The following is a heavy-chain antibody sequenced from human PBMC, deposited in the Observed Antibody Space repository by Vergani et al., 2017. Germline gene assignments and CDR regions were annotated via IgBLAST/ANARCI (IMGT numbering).Heavy chain of an antibody. D-gene: IGHD2-21*02. Sequence: QVQLVESAGGVVQHGGSLRLSCAASGFTFSNFGMHWIRQAPGKGLEWLAYIGKDGNNTRYRDAVKGRFTVSRDNSKDKLYLQMDSLRSEDTALYYCAKYLRDSTDGLPDSWGPGTLVIVSS. CDR2: IGKDGNNT. J-gene: IGHJ4*02. CDR3: AKYLRDSTDGLPDS. V-gene: IGHV3-30*02. CDR1: GFTFSNFG.